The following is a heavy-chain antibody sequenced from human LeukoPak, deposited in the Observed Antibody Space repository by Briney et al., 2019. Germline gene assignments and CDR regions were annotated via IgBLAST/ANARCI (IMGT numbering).Heavy chain of an antibody. Sequence: LPGGSLRLSCAASGFTFSSYSMNWVRQAPGKGLEWVSYISSSSSTIYYADSVKGRFTISRDNAKNSLYLQMNSLRAEDTAVYYCASGGLYGEFSSSGYWAQGTLVTVPS. J-gene: IGHJ4*02. CDR2: ISSSSSTI. CDR3: ASGGLYGEFSSSGY. CDR1: GFTFSSYS. V-gene: IGHV3-48*01. D-gene: IGHD6-6*01.